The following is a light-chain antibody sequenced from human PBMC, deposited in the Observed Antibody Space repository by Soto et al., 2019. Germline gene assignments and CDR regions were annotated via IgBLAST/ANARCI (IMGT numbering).Light chain of an antibody. CDR1: SSNIGSST. V-gene: IGLV1-44*01. CDR3: AAWDDSLNGHYA. Sequence: QLVLTQPPSASGTPGQRVTISCSGNSSNIGSSTVNWYQQLPGTAPKLLIDSNDQRPSGVPDRFSASKSGTSASLAISGLQSEDEADYYCAAWDDSLNGHYAFGTGTKLTVL. CDR2: SND. J-gene: IGLJ1*01.